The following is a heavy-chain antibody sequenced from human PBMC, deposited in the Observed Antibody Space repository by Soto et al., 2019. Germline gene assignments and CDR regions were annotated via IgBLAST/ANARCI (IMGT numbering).Heavy chain of an antibody. CDR1: GGSITSGTYY. CDR3: ARMWSSGNYFAFDI. J-gene: IGHJ3*02. V-gene: IGHV4-31*03. D-gene: IGHD1-26*01. Sequence: QVQLQESGPGLVKPSQTLSLTCTVSGGSITSGTYYWSWIRQYPGKGLEWIGYMYYSGTTYYNPSLKSRAAISVDTSKNQFSLNLSAVTAADTAVYYCARMWSSGNYFAFDIWGQGAMVIVSS. CDR2: MYYSGTT.